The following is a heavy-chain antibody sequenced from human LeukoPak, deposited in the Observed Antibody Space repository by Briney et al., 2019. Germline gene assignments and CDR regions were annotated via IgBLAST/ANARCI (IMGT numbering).Heavy chain of an antibody. J-gene: IGHJ3*02. V-gene: IGHV4-39*01. CDR1: GGSISSSSYY. Sequence: SETLSLTCTVSGGSISSSSYYWGWIRQPPGKGLEWIGSIYYSGSTYYNPSLKSRVTISVDTSKNQFSLKLSSVTAADTAVYYCARPGPAEDLGTDAFDIWGQGTMVTVSS. CDR2: IYYSGST. D-gene: IGHD1-1*01. CDR3: ARPGPAEDLGTDAFDI.